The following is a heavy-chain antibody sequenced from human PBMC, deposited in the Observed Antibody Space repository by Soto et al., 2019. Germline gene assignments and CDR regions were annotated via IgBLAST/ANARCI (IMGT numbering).Heavy chain of an antibody. D-gene: IGHD6-19*01. Sequence: GGSLRLSCAASGFTFSSYAMSWVRQAPGKGLEWVSAISGSGGSTYYADSVKGRFTISRDNSKNTLYLQMNSLRAEDTAVYYYAKDRAVAGSTTDDYWGQGTLVTVSS. CDR3: AKDRAVAGSTTDDY. V-gene: IGHV3-23*01. J-gene: IGHJ4*02. CDR2: ISGSGGST. CDR1: GFTFSSYA.